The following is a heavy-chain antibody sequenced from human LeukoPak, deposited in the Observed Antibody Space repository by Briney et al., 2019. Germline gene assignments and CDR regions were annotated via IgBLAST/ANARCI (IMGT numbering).Heavy chain of an antibody. CDR2: INHSGST. CDR3: ARHVLYTGSYYVFDY. J-gene: IGHJ4*02. D-gene: IGHD1-26*01. V-gene: IGHV4-34*01. CDR1: GGSFSGYY. Sequence: SETLSLTCAVYGGSFSGYYWSWIRQPPGKGLEWIGEINHSGSTNYNPSLKSRVTISVDTSKNQFSLKLRSVTAADTAVYYCARHVLYTGSYYVFDYWGQGALVTVSS.